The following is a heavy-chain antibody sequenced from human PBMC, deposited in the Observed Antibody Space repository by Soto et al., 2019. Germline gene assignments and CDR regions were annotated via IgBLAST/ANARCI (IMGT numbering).Heavy chain of an antibody. Sequence: QVQLVQSGAEVKKPGSSXXXXXXASGDTFSTYXITWMRQAPGQGLEWMGGIIPRSATSNYAQKFQGRVTITADESTNTAYMELSSLRSEDTAVYYCAREGLXXXXXXXXXXXXXYAMDVWGQGTTVTVSS. CDR1: GDTFSTYX. CDR3: AREGLXXXXXXXXXXXXXYAMDV. CDR2: IIPRSATS. V-gene: IGHV1-69*12. J-gene: IGHJ6*02.